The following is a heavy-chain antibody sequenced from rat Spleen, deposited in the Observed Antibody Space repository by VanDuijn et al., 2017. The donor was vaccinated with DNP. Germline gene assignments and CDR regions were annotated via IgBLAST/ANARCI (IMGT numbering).Heavy chain of an antibody. D-gene: IGHD1-4*01. J-gene: IGHJ2*01. CDR2: ISYSGST. V-gene: IGHV3-1*01. CDR1: GYSITNNY. Sequence: EVQLQESGPGLVKPSQSLSLTCSVTGYSITNNYWGWIRKFPGNKMEWIGHISYSGSTSYNPSLKSRISITRDTSTNQFFLQVNSVTTEDTATYFCVRGTAGLTWFAYWGQGVMVTVSS. CDR3: VRGTAGLTWFAY.